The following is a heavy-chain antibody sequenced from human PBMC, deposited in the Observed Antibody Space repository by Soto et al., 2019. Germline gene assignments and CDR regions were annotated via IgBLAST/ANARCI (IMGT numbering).Heavy chain of an antibody. J-gene: IGHJ4*02. Sequence: EGSLRLSCAASGFTFSSYAMSWVRLAPGKGLEWVSTISGSDGRTYSTDSVKGRFTISRDNSRNTAYLQMNSLRVEDTAVYYCAKGVSQYTPLALFDYWGRGTLVTVSS. CDR2: ISGSDGRT. D-gene: IGHD5-18*01. V-gene: IGHV3-23*01. CDR1: GFTFSSYA. CDR3: AKGVSQYTPLALFDY.